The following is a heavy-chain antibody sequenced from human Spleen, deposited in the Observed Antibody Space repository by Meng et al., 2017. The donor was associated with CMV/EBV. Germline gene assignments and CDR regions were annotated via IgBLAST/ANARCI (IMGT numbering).Heavy chain of an antibody. Sequence: GESLRLSCAASGFTFSSYAMHWVRQAPGKGLEWVAVISYDGSNKYYADSVKGRFTISRDNSKNTLYLQMNSLRAEDTAVYYCAREWELRRGGMDVWGQGTTVTVSS. V-gene: IGHV3-30*04. J-gene: IGHJ6*02. CDR2: ISYDGSNK. CDR3: AREWELRRGGMDV. CDR1: GFTFSSYA. D-gene: IGHD1-26*01.